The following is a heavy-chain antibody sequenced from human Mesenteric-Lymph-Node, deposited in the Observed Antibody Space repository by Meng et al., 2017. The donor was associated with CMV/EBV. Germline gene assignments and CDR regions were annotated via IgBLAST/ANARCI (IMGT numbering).Heavy chain of an antibody. Sequence: GESLKISCAASGFTFSSYWMSWVRQAPGKGLEWVANIKQDGSEKYYVDSVKGRFTISRDNAKNSLYLQMNSLRAEDTAVYYCARDHRYCSSTSCHDAFDIWGQGTMVTVSS. V-gene: IGHV3-7*01. D-gene: IGHD2-2*01. CDR1: GFTFSSYW. CDR2: IKQDGSEK. J-gene: IGHJ3*02. CDR3: ARDHRYCSSTSCHDAFDI.